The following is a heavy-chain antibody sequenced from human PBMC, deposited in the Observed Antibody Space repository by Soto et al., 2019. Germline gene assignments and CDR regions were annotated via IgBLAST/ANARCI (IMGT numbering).Heavy chain of an antibody. D-gene: IGHD2-21*02. Sequence: ASVKVSCKASGYTFTTFDINWVRQATGQGPEWLGSMNPNTDNSGSAQKFQGRLTLTRNTSISTAYMELSSLTSEDTAVYYCSRSNRRVTGPQEFDYWGQGSLFTVSS. CDR2: MNPNTDNS. V-gene: IGHV1-8*01. J-gene: IGHJ4*02. CDR3: SRSNRRVTGPQEFDY. CDR1: GYTFTTFD.